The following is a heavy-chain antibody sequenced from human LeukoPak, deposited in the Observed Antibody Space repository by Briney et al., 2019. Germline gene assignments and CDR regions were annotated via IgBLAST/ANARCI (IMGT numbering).Heavy chain of an antibody. D-gene: IGHD2-15*01. J-gene: IGHJ5*02. CDR1: GGSFSGYY. Sequence: SETLSLTCAVYGGSFSGYYWSWIRQPPGKGLEWIGEISHSGSTNYNPSLKSRVTISVDTSKNQFSLKLSSVTAADTAVYYCARGRTRYCSGGSCYLWFDPWGQGTLVTVSS. V-gene: IGHV4-34*01. CDR3: ARGRTRYCSGGSCYLWFDP. CDR2: ISHSGST.